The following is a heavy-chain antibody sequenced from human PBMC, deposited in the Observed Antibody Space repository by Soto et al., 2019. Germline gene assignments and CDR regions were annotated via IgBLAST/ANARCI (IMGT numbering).Heavy chain of an antibody. CDR3: TRGVEMATIPDAFDI. V-gene: IGHV3-49*03. D-gene: IGHD5-12*01. Sequence: GGSLRLSCTASGFTFGDYAMSWFRQAPGKGLEWVGFIRSKAYGGTTEYAASVKGRFTISRDDSKSIAYLQMNSLKTEDTAVYYCTRGVEMATIPDAFDIWGQGTMVTVS. CDR1: GFTFGDYA. J-gene: IGHJ3*02. CDR2: IRSKAYGGTT.